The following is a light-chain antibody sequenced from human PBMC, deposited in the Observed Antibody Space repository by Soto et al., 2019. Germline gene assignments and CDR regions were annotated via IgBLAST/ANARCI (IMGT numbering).Light chain of an antibody. CDR1: QGIRSY. V-gene: IGKV1-9*01. CDR2: GAS. CDR3: QKLNIFPPLFT. Sequence: DIQLTQAPFFLSSSVGNIVTITCRASQGIRSYLAWYQQRLGNASALLIYGASALLTGVASRFSGSGYGTEFTLTISSLQPEDFATYFCQKLNIFPPLFTFGPGTKVDIK. J-gene: IGKJ3*01.